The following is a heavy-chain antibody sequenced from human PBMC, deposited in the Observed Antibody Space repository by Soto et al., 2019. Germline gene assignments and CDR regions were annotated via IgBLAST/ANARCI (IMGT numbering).Heavy chain of an antibody. V-gene: IGHV1-18*01. CDR2: ISAYNGNT. CDR1: GGTFSSYA. D-gene: IGHD3-22*01. J-gene: IGHJ4*02. Sequence: GASVKVSCKASGGTFSSYAISWVRQAPGQGPEWMGWISAYNGNTNYAQKLQGRVTMTTDTSTSTAYMELRSLRSDDTAVYYCARDHFDSSGYYYFDYWGQGTLVTVSS. CDR3: ARDHFDSSGYYYFDY.